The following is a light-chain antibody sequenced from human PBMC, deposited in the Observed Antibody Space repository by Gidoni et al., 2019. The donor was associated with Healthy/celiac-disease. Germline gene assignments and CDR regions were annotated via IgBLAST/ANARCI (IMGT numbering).Light chain of an antibody. J-gene: IGKJ4*01. CDR2: GAS. CDR3: QQYNNWPPLT. Sequence: IVMMQSPATLSVSPGETATLSCRASQSVSSNLAWYQQKPGQAPRLLIYGASSRATGIPARFSGRGSGTEFTLTISSLQSEDFAVYCWQQYNNWPPLTFGGGTKVEIK. CDR1: QSVSSN. V-gene: IGKV3D-15*01.